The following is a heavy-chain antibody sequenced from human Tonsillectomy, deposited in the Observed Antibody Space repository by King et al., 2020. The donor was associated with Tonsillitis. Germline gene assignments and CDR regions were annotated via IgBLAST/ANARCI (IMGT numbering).Heavy chain of an antibody. CDR3: ASGVGAIASEYFQH. V-gene: IGHV3-21*01. D-gene: IGHD1-26*01. J-gene: IGHJ1*01. Sequence: VQLVESGGGLVKPGGSLRLSCAASGFTFSTYSMNWVRQAPGKGLEWVSSVSTSSSFIYYADSVKGRFTISSDNAKNSLYLQMNSLRAEDTAVYCCASGVGAIASEYFQHWGQGTLVTVSS. CDR2: VSTSSSFI. CDR1: GFTFSTYS.